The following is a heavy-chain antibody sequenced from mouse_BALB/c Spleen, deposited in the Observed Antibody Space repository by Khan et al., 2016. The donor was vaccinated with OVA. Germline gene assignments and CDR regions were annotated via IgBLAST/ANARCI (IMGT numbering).Heavy chain of an antibody. CDR3: ARTVTITTVVATDFDN. CDR2: ISYSGHT. CDR1: GYSITSDYA. J-gene: IGHJ2*01. V-gene: IGHV3-2*02. Sequence: EVQLQESGPGLVKPSQSLSLTCTVTGYSITSDYAWNWIRQFPGNKLEWMGYISYSGHTSSNPSLKSRISITRDTSKHQFFLQLNYVATEETATYYGARTVTITTVVATDFDNWGQGTTLTVSA. D-gene: IGHD1-1*01.